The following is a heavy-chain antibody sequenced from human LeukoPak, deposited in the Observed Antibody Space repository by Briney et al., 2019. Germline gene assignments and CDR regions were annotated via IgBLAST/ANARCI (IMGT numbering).Heavy chain of an antibody. J-gene: IGHJ1*01. CDR1: GFTFNTYD. D-gene: IGHD6-13*01. CDR2: ISHNGGYK. CDR3: AKGRAAAGSMPEYDH. Sequence: PGGSLRLSCAASGFTFNTYDIHWVCQAPGKGLEWVSGISHNGGYKSYAGSVRGRFTVSRDNSKNALYLQMNSLRAEDTAVYYCAKGRAAAGSMPEYDHWGQGTLLIVSS. V-gene: IGHV3-30*18.